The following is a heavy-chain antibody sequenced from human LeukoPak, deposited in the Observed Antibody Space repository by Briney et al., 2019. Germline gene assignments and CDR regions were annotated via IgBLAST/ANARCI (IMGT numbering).Heavy chain of an antibody. CDR2: FDPEDGET. Sequence: ASVKVSCKVSGYTLTELSMHWVRQAPGKGLEWMGGFDPEDGETIYAQKFQGRVTMTEGTSTDTAYMELSSLRSEDTAVYYCATEPWGNDPFFGYWGQGTLVTVSS. J-gene: IGHJ4*02. CDR1: GYTLTELS. V-gene: IGHV1-24*01. CDR3: ATEPWGNDPFFGY. D-gene: IGHD1-1*01.